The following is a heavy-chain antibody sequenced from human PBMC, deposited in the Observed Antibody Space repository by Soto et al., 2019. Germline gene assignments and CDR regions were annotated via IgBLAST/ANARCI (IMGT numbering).Heavy chain of an antibody. V-gene: IGHV4-31*03. CDR3: ARENVVVTHGMDV. CDR1: GGSISSGGYY. CDR2: IYYSGST. Sequence: QVQLQESGPGLVKPSQTLSLTCTVSGGSISSGGYYWSWIRQHPGKGLEWIGYIYYSGSTYYNPSLKSRVTIAVDTSKNQFSLKLSSVTAADTAVYYCARENVVVTHGMDVWGQGTTVTVSS. D-gene: IGHD2-21*02. J-gene: IGHJ6*02.